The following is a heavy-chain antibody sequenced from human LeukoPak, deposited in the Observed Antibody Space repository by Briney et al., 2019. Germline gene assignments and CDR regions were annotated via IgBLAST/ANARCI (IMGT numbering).Heavy chain of an antibody. Sequence: GGSLRLSCAASGFTFSSYSMNWVRQAPGKGLEWVSAISGSGGSTYYADSVKGRFTISRDNSKNTLYLQMNSLRAEDTAVYYCAKVDTMVRGPHDYWGQGTLVTVSS. CDR2: ISGSGGST. V-gene: IGHV3-23*01. J-gene: IGHJ4*02. CDR1: GFTFSSYS. D-gene: IGHD3-10*01. CDR3: AKVDTMVRGPHDY.